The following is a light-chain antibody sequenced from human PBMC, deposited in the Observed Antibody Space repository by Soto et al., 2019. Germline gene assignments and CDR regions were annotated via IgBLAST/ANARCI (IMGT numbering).Light chain of an antibody. V-gene: IGKV1-5*01. J-gene: IGKJ4*01. CDR1: QSISSW. Sequence: DSQMTQSPSTLSASVGDRVTITCRASQSISSWLAWYQQKPGKAPKLLIYDASSLESGAPSRFSGRRSGTEFTLTISSLQPDDFATYYCQQYNSYSPLTFGGGTKVDIK. CDR3: QQYNSYSPLT. CDR2: DAS.